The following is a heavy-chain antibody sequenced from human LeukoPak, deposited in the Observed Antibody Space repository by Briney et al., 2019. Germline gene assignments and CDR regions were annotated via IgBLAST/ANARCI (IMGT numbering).Heavy chain of an antibody. V-gene: IGHV4-34*01. D-gene: IGHD3-10*01. CDR2: INHSGST. CDR3: ARDKVRRIYGSGSYWNGGFDP. CDR1: GGSFSGYY. J-gene: IGHJ5*02. Sequence: PSETLSLTCAVYGGSFSGYYWSWIRQPPGKGLEWIGEINHSGSTNYNPSLKSRVTISVDTSKNQFSLKLSSVTAADTAVYYCARDKVRRIYGSGSYWNGGFDPWGQGTLVTVSS.